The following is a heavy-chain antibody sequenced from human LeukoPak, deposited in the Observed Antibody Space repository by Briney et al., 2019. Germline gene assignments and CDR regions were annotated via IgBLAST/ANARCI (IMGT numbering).Heavy chain of an antibody. V-gene: IGHV3-7*03. J-gene: IGHJ4*02. CDR3: ARDWGQGLDDY. D-gene: IGHD3-16*01. CDR1: GFTFSSYW. CDR2: KKQDGSEK. Sequence: PGGSLRLSCAASGFTFSSYWMSWVRQAPGKGLEWVANKKQDGSEKYYVDSVKGRFTISRDNAKNSLYLQMNSLRAEDTAVYYCARDWGQGLDDYWGQGTLVTVSS.